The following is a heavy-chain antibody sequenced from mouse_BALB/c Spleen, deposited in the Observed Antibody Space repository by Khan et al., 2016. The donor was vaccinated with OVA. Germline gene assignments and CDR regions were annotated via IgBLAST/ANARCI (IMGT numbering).Heavy chain of an antibody. CDR1: GFSLTGYG. CDR3: ARELRLGGFAY. CDR2: IWSDGST. D-gene: IGHD1-2*01. V-gene: IGHV2-6-7*01. Sequence: QVQLKQSGPGLVAPSQNLSITCTVSGFSLTGYGVNWVRQPPGKGLEWLGMIWSDGSTDYNSALKSRLSISKDNSKSQVFLKMNSLQTDDTARYYCARELRLGGFAYWGQGTLVTVSA. J-gene: IGHJ3*01.